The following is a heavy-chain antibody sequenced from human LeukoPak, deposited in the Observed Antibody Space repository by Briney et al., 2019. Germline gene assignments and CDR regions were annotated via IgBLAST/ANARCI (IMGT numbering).Heavy chain of an antibody. V-gene: IGHV3-30-3*01. J-gene: IGHJ4*02. CDR1: GFTFSSYA. D-gene: IGHD6-19*01. CDR3: ARDWSESGIAVADYFDY. CDR2: ISYDGSNK. Sequence: GRSLRLSCAASGFTFSSYAMHWVRQAPGKGLEWVAVISYDGSNKYYADSVKGRFTISRDNSKNTLYLQMNSLRAEDTAVYYCARDWSESGIAVADYFDYWGQGTLVTVSS.